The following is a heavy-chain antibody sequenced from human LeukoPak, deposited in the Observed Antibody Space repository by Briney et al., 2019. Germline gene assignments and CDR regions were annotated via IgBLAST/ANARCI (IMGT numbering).Heavy chain of an antibody. CDR1: GFTFDDYA. CDR2: ISWNSGSI. V-gene: IGHV3-9*01. Sequence: AGGSLRLSCAASGFTFDDYAMHWVRQAPGKDLEWVSGISWNSGSIGYADSVKGRFTISRDNAKNSLYLQMNSLRAEDTALYYCAKEDFWSGNDEDNWFDPWGQGTLVTVSS. CDR3: AKEDFWSGNDEDNWFDP. J-gene: IGHJ5*02. D-gene: IGHD3-3*01.